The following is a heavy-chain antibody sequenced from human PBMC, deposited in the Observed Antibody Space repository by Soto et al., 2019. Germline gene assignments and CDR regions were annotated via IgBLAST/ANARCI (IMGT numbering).Heavy chain of an antibody. Sequence: QVQLVESGGGVVQPGRSLRLSCAASGFTFSSYGMHWFRQAPGKGLEWVAVIWYDGSNKYYVDSVKGRFTISRDNSKNTLYLQMNSLRAEDTAVYYCARDRYSSGWYDLDYWGQGTLVTVSS. CDR3: ARDRYSSGWYDLDY. J-gene: IGHJ4*02. CDR1: GFTFSSYG. D-gene: IGHD6-19*01. V-gene: IGHV3-33*01. CDR2: IWYDGSNK.